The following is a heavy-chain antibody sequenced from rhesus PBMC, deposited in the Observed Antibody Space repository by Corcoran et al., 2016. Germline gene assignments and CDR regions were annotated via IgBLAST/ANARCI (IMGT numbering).Heavy chain of an antibody. CDR1: GYSISSGFY. Sequence: QVQLQESGPGLVTPSETLYLTCAVSGYSISSGFYLVWLRPPPGKGLEYIGYISGSSGSTYYNPSLKSRVNISKDTSKNQFSLKLSSGTAADTAVYYWARLAAAGSIFDYWGQGVLVTVSS. CDR2: ISGSSGST. D-gene: IGHD6-31*01. J-gene: IGHJ4*01. V-gene: IGHV4-99*01. CDR3: ARLAAAGSIFDY.